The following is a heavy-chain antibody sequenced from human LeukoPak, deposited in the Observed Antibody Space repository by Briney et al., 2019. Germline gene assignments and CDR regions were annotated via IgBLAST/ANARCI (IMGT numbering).Heavy chain of an antibody. J-gene: IGHJ4*02. CDR3: PREGYYGSGSPPSLYFDY. D-gene: IGHD3-10*01. CDR1: GFTFRNYV. V-gene: IGHV3-30-3*01. Sequence: TGGSLRLSCAASGFTFRNYVIHWVRQAPGKGLEWVAVTSSDLNVKLYADSVKGRFTISRDNSRSTLYLQMNSLRPEDTAIYYCPREGYYGSGSPPSLYFDYWGQGTLVTVSS. CDR2: TSSDLNVK.